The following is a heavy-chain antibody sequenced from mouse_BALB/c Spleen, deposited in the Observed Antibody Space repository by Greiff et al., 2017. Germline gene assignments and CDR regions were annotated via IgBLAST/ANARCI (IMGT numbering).Heavy chain of an antibody. CDR2: IYPGDGDT. CDR3: ARSGGYYEGDY. J-gene: IGHJ2*01. Sequence: VQLQQPGPELVKPGASVKISCKASGYAFSSSWMNWVKQRPGQGLEWIGRIYPGDGDTNYNGKFKGKATLTADKSSSTAYMQLSSLTSVDSAVYFCARSGGYYEGDYWGQGTTLTVSS. V-gene: IGHV1-82*01. CDR1: GYAFSSSW. D-gene: IGHD2-3*01.